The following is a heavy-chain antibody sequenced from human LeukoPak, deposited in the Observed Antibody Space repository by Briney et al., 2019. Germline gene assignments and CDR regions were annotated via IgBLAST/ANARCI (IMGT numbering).Heavy chain of an antibody. Sequence: PGGSLRLSCAASGFTFSGYVMTWVRQPPGKGLQWVADISGSGGSTYYADSVKGRFSISRDNSKNTLYLQLDSLRAEDTAVYYCARVRGYDTRDFDYWGQGALVTVSS. D-gene: IGHD3-22*01. V-gene: IGHV3-23*01. J-gene: IGHJ4*02. CDR3: ARVRGYDTRDFDY. CDR1: GFTFSGYV. CDR2: ISGSGGST.